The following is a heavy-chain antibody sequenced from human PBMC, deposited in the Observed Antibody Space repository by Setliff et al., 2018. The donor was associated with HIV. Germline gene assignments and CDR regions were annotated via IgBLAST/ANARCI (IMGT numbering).Heavy chain of an antibody. CDR1: HYSISSEYY. V-gene: IGHV4-38-2*02. J-gene: IGHJ4*02. D-gene: IGHD3-16*01. CDR3: ARLDTIMLYTDC. CDR2: IYQSGST. Sequence: SETLSLTCSVSHYSISSEYYWGWFRQPPGKGLEYIGSIYQSGSTYYSPFFKSRVSMSIDRSKDQFSLRLKSLTASDTAVYYCARLDTIMLYTDCWGQGTLVTVS.